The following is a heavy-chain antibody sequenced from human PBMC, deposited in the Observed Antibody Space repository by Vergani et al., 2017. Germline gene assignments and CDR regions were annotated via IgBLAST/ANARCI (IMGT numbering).Heavy chain of an antibody. Sequence: QVQLVQSGAEVKKPGASVKVSCKASGYTFTGYYMHWVRQAPGQGLGWMGWINPNSGGTNYAQKFQGRVTMTRDTSISTAYMELSRLRSDDTAVYYCARGSPWLDYYYGMDVWGQGTTVTVSS. CDR2: INPNSGGT. CDR3: ARGSPWLDYYYGMDV. CDR1: GYTFTGYY. J-gene: IGHJ6*02. V-gene: IGHV1-2*02. D-gene: IGHD3-9*01.